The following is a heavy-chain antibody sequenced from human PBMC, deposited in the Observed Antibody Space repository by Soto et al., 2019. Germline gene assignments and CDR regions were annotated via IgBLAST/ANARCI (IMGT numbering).Heavy chain of an antibody. D-gene: IGHD3-16*01. CDR1: GFTVSSNY. J-gene: IGHJ4*02. CDR3: AREQLGYFDY. CDR2: IYSGGST. Sequence: GGSLRLSCAASGFTVSSNYMSWVRQAPGKGLEWVSVIYSGGSTYYADSVKGRFAISRDNSKNTLYLQMNSLRAEDTAVYYCAREQLGYFDYWGQGTLVTVSS. V-gene: IGHV3-66*01.